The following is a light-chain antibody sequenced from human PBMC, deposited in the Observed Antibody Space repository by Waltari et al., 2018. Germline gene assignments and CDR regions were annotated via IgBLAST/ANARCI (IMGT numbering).Light chain of an antibody. CDR3: XXSXXXXAXT. CDR2: TAS. V-gene: IGKV1-39*01. CDR1: QNIDSY. Sequence: IQXXQSPSSLSASVGDRVTITCRANQNIDSYVNWYQVKEGKAPERFIYTASSLQIGXXXRFXXSXXXXXXXLTXXSLXXXXFXXYXCXXSXXXXAXTFGGGTKVEI. J-gene: IGKJ4*01.